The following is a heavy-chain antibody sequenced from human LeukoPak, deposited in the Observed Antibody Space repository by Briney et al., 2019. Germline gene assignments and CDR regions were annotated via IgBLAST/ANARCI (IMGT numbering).Heavy chain of an antibody. J-gene: IGHJ1*01. V-gene: IGHV4-59*01. D-gene: IGHD2-21*01. CDR2: IYYSGST. Sequence: SETLSLTYTVSGGSICSYYWSWIRQPPGKGLEWIGYIYYSGSTNYNPSLKSRVTISVDTSKNQFSLKLSSVTAADTAVYYCARSGALAYCGGDCYSEYFQHWGQGTLVTVSS. CDR3: ARSGALAYCGGDCYSEYFQH. CDR1: GGSICSYY.